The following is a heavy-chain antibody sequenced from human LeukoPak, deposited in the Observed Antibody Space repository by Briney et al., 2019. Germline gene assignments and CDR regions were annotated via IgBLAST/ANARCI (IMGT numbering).Heavy chain of an antibody. V-gene: IGHV4-59*01. CDR2: IYYSGST. D-gene: IGHD2-8*01. J-gene: IGHJ2*01. Sequence: PSETLSLTCTVSGGSISSYYWSWIRQPPGKGLEWIGYIYYSGSTNYNPSFKSRVTISVDTSKNQFSLKLSSVTAADTAVYYCARDQVFSARYFDLWGRGTLVTVSS. CDR1: GGSISSYY. CDR3: ARDQVFSARYFDL.